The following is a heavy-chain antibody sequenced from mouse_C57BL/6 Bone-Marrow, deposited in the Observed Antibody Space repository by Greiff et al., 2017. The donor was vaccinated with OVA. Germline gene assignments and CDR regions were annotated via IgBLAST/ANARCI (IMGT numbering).Heavy chain of an antibody. D-gene: IGHD4-1*01. CDR2: ISSGGSYT. CDR1: GFTFSSYG. CDR3: ARHKTGTAYYFDY. Sequence: EVQLVESGGDLVKPGGSLKLSCAASGFTFSSYGMSWVRQTPDKRLEWVATISSGGSYTYYPDSVKGRFTISRDNAKNTLYLQMSSLKSEDTAMYYCARHKTGTAYYFDYWGQGTTLTVSS. V-gene: IGHV5-6*01. J-gene: IGHJ2*01.